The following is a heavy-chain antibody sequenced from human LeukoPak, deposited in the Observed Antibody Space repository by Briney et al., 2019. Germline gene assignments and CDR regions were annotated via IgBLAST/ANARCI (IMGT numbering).Heavy chain of an antibody. CDR2: IYSGGST. Sequence: GGSLSLSCALSGFTFSSYSMKWVRQAPGEGREWVSVIYSGGSTYYADSVKGRFNIYRDNSKNTLYLQMNSLRADDTAVYYCARTDQYYDILAGYWRDSEYYFDYWGQGTLVTVSS. D-gene: IGHD3-9*01. V-gene: IGHV3-66*01. CDR1: GFTFSSYS. CDR3: ARTDQYYDILAGYWRDSEYYFDY. J-gene: IGHJ4*02.